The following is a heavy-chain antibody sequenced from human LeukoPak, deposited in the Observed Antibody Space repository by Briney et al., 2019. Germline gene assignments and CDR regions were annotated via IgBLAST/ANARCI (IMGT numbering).Heavy chain of an antibody. CDR2: ISPNSGGT. Sequence: ASVKVSCKASGYTFTGYYMHWVRQAPGQGLEWMGWISPNSGGTNYAQKFQGRVTMTRDTSISTAYMELSRLRSDDTAVYYCARPKTYYYDSSDAFDIWGQGTMVTVSS. J-gene: IGHJ3*02. D-gene: IGHD3-22*01. CDR3: ARPKTYYYDSSDAFDI. V-gene: IGHV1-2*02. CDR1: GYTFTGYY.